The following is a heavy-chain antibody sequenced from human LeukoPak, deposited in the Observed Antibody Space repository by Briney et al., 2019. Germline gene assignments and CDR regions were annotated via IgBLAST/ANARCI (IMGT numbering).Heavy chain of an antibody. Sequence: PGGSLRLSCAASGFTFSSYEMNWARQAPGKGLEWVSYISSSGSTIYYADSVKGRFTISRDNAKNSLYLQMNSLRAEDTAVYYCEREQLAAPPDYYYMDVWGKGTTVTVSS. V-gene: IGHV3-48*03. CDR3: EREQLAAPPDYYYMDV. D-gene: IGHD6-6*01. CDR1: GFTFSSYE. CDR2: ISSSGSTI. J-gene: IGHJ6*03.